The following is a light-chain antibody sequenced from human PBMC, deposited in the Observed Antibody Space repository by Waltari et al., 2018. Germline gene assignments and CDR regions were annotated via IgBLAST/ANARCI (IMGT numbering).Light chain of an antibody. J-gene: IGLJ1*01. CDR2: DDT. V-gene: IGLV3-21*02. CDR3: QVWDSGSDHHV. Sequence: SFVLTQPPSVSVAPGQTARITCGGRNIGSKSEHWFQQKPGQAPVLVVFDDTERPSGIPDRVSGSNSGNTATLTIDRVEPGDEADYYCQVWDSGSDHHVFGTGTKVTVL. CDR1: NIGSKS.